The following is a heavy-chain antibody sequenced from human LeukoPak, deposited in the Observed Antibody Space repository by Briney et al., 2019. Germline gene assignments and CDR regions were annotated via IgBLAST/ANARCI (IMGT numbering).Heavy chain of an antibody. J-gene: IGHJ4*02. D-gene: IGHD3-10*01. CDR2: MSGSGGSA. V-gene: IGHV3-23*01. CDR3: AGSMVPYYFDY. Sequence: GGSLRLSCAASGFTFSSYAMSWVGQAPGKGLEWGSAMSGSGGSAYYADSVKGRFTISRDNSKNTLYLQMNSLRAEDTAVYYCAGSMVPYYFDYWGQGTLVTVSS. CDR1: GFTFSSYA.